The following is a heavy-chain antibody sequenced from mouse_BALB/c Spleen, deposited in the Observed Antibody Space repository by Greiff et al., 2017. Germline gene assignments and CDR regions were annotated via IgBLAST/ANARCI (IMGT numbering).Heavy chain of an antibody. CDR3: ARGGNYGLFAY. D-gene: IGHD2-1*01. J-gene: IGHJ3*01. Sequence: DVHLVESGPGLVKPSQSLSLTCTVTGYSITSDYAWNWIRQFPGNKLEWMGYISYSGSTSYNPSLKSRISITRDTSKNQFFLQLNSVTTEDTATYYCARGGNYGLFAYWGQGTLVTVSA. CDR1: GYSITSDYA. CDR2: ISYSGST. V-gene: IGHV3-2*02.